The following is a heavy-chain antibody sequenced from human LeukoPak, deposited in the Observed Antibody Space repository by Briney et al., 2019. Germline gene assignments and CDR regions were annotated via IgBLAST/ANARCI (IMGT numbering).Heavy chain of an antibody. CDR1: GFTFSSYG. V-gene: IGHV3-33*01. D-gene: IGHD3-10*01. J-gene: IGHJ6*02. CDR3: ARSVAGRGVISATYYYYGMDV. Sequence: GRSLRLSCAASGFTFSSYGMHWVRQAPGKGLEWVAVIWYDGSNKYYADSVKCRFTISRDNSKNTLYLQMNSLRAEDTAVYYCARSVAGRGVISATYYYYGMDVWGQGTTVTVSS. CDR2: IWYDGSNK.